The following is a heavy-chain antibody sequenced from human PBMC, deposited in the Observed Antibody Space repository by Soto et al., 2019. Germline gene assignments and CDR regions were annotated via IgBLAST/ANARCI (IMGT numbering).Heavy chain of an antibody. CDR3: ARPQARYSSGWYGY. V-gene: IGHV4-34*01. CDR2: INHSVST. CDR1: GGSFSGYY. J-gene: IGHJ4*02. D-gene: IGHD6-19*01. Sequence: QVQLQQWGAGLLKPSETLSLTCAVYGGSFSGYYWSWIRQHPGKGLEWIGEINHSVSTNYNPSLKSRVTISVDTSKNQFSLKLSSVTAADTAVYYCARPQARYSSGWYGYWGQGTLVTVSS.